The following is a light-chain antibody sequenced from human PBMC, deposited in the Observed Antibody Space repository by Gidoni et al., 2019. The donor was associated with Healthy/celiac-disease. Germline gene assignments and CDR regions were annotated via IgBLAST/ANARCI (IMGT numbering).Light chain of an antibody. J-gene: IGLJ2*01. CDR2: DDR. V-gene: IGLV3-21*02. CDR1: NIGSKS. Sequence: SYVLTQPPSVSVAPGQTARITCGGNNIGSKSVHWYQQKPGQAPVLVVYDDRDRPSGNPERFSGSNSGNTATLTISRVEARDEADYYCQVWDSSSVVFGGGTKLTVL. CDR3: QVWDSSSVV.